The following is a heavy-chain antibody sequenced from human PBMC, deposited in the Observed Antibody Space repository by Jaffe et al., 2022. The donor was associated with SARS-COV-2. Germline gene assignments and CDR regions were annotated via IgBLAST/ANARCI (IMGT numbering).Heavy chain of an antibody. Sequence: QIQLQQSGPGLVKPSQTLSLTCAISGDSVSSTSAAWNWIRQSPSRGLEWLGRTYYRSKWYNEYAVSVKSRTTINPDTSKNQFSLQLNSVTSEDTAVYYCARGRWYNWNGGYYYYMDVWGKGTTVTVSS. CDR3: ARGRWYNWNGGYYYYMDV. CDR2: TYYRSKWYN. J-gene: IGHJ6*03. V-gene: IGHV6-1*01. CDR1: GDSVSSTSAA. D-gene: IGHD1-1*01.